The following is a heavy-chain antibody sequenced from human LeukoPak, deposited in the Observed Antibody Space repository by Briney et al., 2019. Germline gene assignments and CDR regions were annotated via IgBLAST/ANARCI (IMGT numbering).Heavy chain of an antibody. CDR2: IYYSGST. J-gene: IGHJ4*02. Sequence: SETLSLTCTVPGGSISSYYWSWIRQPPGKGLEWIGYIYYSGSTNYNPSLKSRVTISLDTSKNQFSLKLSSVTAADTAVYYCARDSDTDPDYWGQGTLVTVSS. V-gene: IGHV4-59*12. CDR3: ARDSDTDPDY. CDR1: GGSISSYY.